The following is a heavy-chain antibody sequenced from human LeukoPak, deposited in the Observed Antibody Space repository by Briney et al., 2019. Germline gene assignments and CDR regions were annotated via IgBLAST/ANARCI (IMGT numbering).Heavy chain of an antibody. V-gene: IGHV3-74*01. D-gene: IGHD2-8*02. CDR1: GFTLRGYW. J-gene: IGHJ6*02. CDR2: IDANGGGT. CDR3: TRVQAGRSGLMDV. Sequence: PGGSLRLSCAASGFTLRGYWMHWVRQVPGKGLVCVSRIDANGGGTTYADSVKGRFAISRDNAKNTLYLQMSSLRIEDTAVYYCTRVQAGRSGLMDVWGRGTTVTVSS.